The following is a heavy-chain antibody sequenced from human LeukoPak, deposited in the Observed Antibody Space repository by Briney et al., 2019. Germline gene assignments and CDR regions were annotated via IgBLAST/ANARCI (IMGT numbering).Heavy chain of an antibody. CDR3: AKALNSGYFVALDP. V-gene: IGHV4-4*07. Sequence: ASETLSLACSVSGAPISGSHWTWIRQPADKGLVWIGRVHTSGSTNYNPSLKSRVTMSVDTSKNQFSLKLTSVTAADTGVYYCAKALNSGYFVALDPWGQGALVTVSS. CDR1: GAPISGSH. J-gene: IGHJ5*02. CDR2: VHTSGST. D-gene: IGHD5-12*01.